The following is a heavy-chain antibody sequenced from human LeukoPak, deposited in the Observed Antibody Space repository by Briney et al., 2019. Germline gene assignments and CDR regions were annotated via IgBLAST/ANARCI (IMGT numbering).Heavy chain of an antibody. J-gene: IGHJ5*02. CDR1: GGSISSYY. D-gene: IGHD3-16*01. CDR3: ARHYGP. CDR2: IYSSGST. V-gene: IGHV4-59*05. Sequence: SETLSLTCTVSGGSISSYYWSWIRQPPGKGLEWIGSIYSSGSTYYNPSLKSRVTISVDTSKNQFSLKLTSVTAADTAVYYCARHYGPWGQGTLVTVSS.